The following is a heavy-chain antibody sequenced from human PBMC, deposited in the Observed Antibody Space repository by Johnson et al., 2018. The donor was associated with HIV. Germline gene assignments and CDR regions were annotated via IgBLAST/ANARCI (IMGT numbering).Heavy chain of an antibody. CDR1: GFTFSSYA. CDR3: ARDDTMMHGFDI. D-gene: IGHD3-22*01. J-gene: IGHJ3*02. CDR2: IYSGGST. V-gene: IGHV3-66*01. Sequence: EVQLVESGGGVVQPGRSLRLSCAASGFTFSSYAMHWVRQAPGKGLEWVSVIYSGGSTYYADSVKGRCTISRDNSKNTLYLQMNSLRAEDTAVYYCARDDTMMHGFDIWGQGTMVTVSS.